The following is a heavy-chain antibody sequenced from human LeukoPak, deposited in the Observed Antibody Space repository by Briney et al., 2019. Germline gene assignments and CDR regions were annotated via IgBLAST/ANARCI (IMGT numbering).Heavy chain of an antibody. CDR2: ISYDGSNK. CDR3: AKGHRYYDSSGYYRGAFDI. Sequence: GGSLRLSCAASGFTFSSYGMHWVRQAPGKGLEWVAVISYDGSNKYYADSVKGRFTISRDNSKNTLYLQMNSLRAEDTAVYYCAKGHRYYDSSGYYRGAFDIWGQGTMVTVSS. J-gene: IGHJ3*02. V-gene: IGHV3-30*18. CDR1: GFTFSSYG. D-gene: IGHD3-22*01.